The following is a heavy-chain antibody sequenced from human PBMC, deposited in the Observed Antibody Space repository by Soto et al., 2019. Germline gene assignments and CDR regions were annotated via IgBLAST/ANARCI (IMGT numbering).Heavy chain of an antibody. Sequence: PGGSLRLSCAASGFTFSSYEMHWVRQAPGQGLEWVSGIGTAGDTYYAGSVKGRFTISRENAKNSLFLQMNNLRAGDTAMYYCARGGMVRGVIIVPRHYGMDAWGQWTTVTVSS. D-gene: IGHD3-10*01. J-gene: IGHJ6*02. CDR2: IGTAGDT. CDR1: GFTFSSYE. V-gene: IGHV3-13*01. CDR3: ARGGMVRGVIIVPRHYGMDA.